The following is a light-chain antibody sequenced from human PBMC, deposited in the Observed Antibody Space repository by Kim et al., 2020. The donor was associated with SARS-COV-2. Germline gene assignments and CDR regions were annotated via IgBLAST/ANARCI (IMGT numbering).Light chain of an antibody. CDR1: QSISSY. CDR2: DAS. V-gene: IGKV3-11*01. CDR3: QHRANWPYT. Sequence: SLAPGERAPLPCRASQSISSYFLWYQQRPGQAPRPLINDASISATGIPARFSGSGSGTVFTLTISSPEPEDFAVYYCQHRANWPYTVGQGTKLEIK. J-gene: IGKJ2*01.